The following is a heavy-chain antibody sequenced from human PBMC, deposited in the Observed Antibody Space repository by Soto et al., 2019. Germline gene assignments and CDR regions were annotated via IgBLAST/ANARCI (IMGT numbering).Heavy chain of an antibody. CDR3: ANGFSGRGYSYGVFDY. Sequence: GGSLRLSCAASGFTFSSYAMSWVRQAPGKGLEWVSAISGSGGSTYYADSVKGRFTISRDNSKKTLYLQMNSLRAEDTAVYYCANGFSGRGYSYGVFDYGAPGTLLTVSS. V-gene: IGHV3-23*01. D-gene: IGHD5-18*01. J-gene: IGHJ4*02. CDR1: GFTFSSYA. CDR2: ISGSGGST.